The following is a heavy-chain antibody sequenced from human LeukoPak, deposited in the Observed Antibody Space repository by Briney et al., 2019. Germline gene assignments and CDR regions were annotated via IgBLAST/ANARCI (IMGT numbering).Heavy chain of an antibody. V-gene: IGHV3-64D*09. CDR3: VKVTSVSGGDC. CDR1: GFTFSNYA. J-gene: IGHJ4*02. CDR2: ISSNGGST. D-gene: IGHD6-19*01. Sequence: GGSLSLSCSASGFTFSNYAMYWVRQAPGKGLEYVSGISSNGGSTYYADSVKGRFTISRDNSKNTLYLQMGSLRAEDTAVYYCVKVTSVSGGDCWGQGTLLTVSS.